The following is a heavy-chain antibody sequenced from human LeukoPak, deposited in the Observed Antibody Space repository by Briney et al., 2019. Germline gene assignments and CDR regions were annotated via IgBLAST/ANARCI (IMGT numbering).Heavy chain of an antibody. Sequence: GGSLRLSCAASGFTFSSYAMSWVRQAPGKGLGWVSDINGSGGKTYYADSVKGRFTISRDNSKNTLYLQMNSLRAEDTAVYYCARDRTITMVRGVIIKAFDYWGQGTLVTVSS. CDR2: INGSGGKT. V-gene: IGHV3-23*01. J-gene: IGHJ4*02. D-gene: IGHD3-10*01. CDR3: ARDRTITMVRGVIIKAFDY. CDR1: GFTFSSYA.